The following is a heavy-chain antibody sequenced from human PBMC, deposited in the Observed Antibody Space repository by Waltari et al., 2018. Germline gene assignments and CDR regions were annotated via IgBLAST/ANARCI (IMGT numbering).Heavy chain of an antibody. Sequence: QVQLVESGGGVVQPGGSLRLSCAASGFTFSSYGMHWVRQAPGKGLEWVAFIRYDGSNKYYADSVKGRFTISRDNSKNTLYLQMNSLRAEDTAVYYCVLFDLEGMGWYYFDYWGQGTLVTVSS. CDR3: VLFDLEGMGWYYFDY. D-gene: IGHD3-3*01. V-gene: IGHV3-30*02. J-gene: IGHJ4*02. CDR1: GFTFSSYG. CDR2: IRYDGSNK.